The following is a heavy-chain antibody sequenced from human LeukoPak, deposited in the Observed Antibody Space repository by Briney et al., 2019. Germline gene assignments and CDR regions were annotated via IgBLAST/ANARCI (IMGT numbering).Heavy chain of an antibody. D-gene: IGHD5-24*01. CDR2: ISGNGVST. Sequence: PGGSLRLSCAASGFTFSNYVASWVRQASGKGLEWVSVISGNGVSTNYADSVRGRFTISRDNSKNTVFLQMNSLRAEDTAIYYCATLKDKWLQSPGTDYWGQGTLVTVSS. J-gene: IGHJ4*02. V-gene: IGHV3-23*01. CDR1: GFTFSNYV. CDR3: ATLKDKWLQSPGTDY.